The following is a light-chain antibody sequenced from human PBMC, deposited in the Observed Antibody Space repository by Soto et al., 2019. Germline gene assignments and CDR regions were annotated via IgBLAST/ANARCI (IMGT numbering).Light chain of an antibody. CDR1: SSNIGAGYD. V-gene: IGLV1-40*01. J-gene: IGLJ2*01. Sequence: QSVLTQPPSVSGAPGQRVTISCTGSSSNIGAGYDVHWYQQLPGTAPKLLIYGNSNRPSGVPDRFSGSKSGTSASLAITGLQPEDEADYYCQSYDSSLSGSGVFGGGTKLT. CDR2: GNS. CDR3: QSYDSSLSGSGV.